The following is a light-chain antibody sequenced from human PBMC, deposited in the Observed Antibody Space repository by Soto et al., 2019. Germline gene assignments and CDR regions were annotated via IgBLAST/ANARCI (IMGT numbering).Light chain of an antibody. V-gene: IGKV3-15*01. CDR2: GTS. J-gene: IGKJ1*01. CDR3: QHYNNWPRT. CDR1: QSVSSN. Sequence: EIVMTQSPATLSVSPGERATLSCRASQSVSSNLAWYQQKPGQAPRLLIYGTSTRPTGIPARFSARGSGTEFTLTISSLQSEDFAVYYCQHYNNWPRTFGQGTKVDIK.